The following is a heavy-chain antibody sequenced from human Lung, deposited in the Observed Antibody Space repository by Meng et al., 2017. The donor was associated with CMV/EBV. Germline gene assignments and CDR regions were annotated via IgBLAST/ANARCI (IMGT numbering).Heavy chain of an antibody. Sequence: MNWGRQAPGQGLEWMGWINTNTGNPTYAQGFTGRFVFSLDTSVSTAYLQICSLKAEDTAVYYCARWGVSTYYDFWSGDWLSFGGGMDVWGQGTTVTSP. CDR3: ARWGVSTYYDFWSGDWLSFGGGMDV. CDR2: INTNTGNP. J-gene: IGHJ6*02. D-gene: IGHD3-3*01. V-gene: IGHV7-4-1*01.